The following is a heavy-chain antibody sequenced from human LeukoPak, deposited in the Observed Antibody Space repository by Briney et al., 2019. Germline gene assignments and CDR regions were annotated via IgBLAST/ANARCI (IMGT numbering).Heavy chain of an antibody. CDR2: ISWNSGTI. J-gene: IGHJ4*02. CDR1: GFTFDDYA. D-gene: IGHD6-19*01. V-gene: IGHV3-9*01. CDR3: AKDNRRHYTSGPNPDSLH. Sequence: GRSLRLSCAASGFTFDDYAMHWVRQAPGKGLEWVSGISWNSGTIGYADSVKGRFTISRDNAKNSLYLQMNSLRVEDTAFYYCAKDNRRHYTSGPNPDSLHWGQGALVTVSS.